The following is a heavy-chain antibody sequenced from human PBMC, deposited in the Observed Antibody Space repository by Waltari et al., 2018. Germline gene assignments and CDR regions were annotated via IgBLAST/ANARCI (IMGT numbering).Heavy chain of an antibody. CDR2: CEPEDGET. CDR3: ATGFDYVGAFDI. D-gene: IGHD4-17*01. V-gene: IGHV1-24*01. J-gene: IGHJ3*02. Sequence: QVQLVQSGAEVKKPGASVKVSCKVSGYTLPELSMNWVRQAPGKGLEWMGGCEPEDGETIYAQKFQGRVTMTEDTSTDTAYMELSSLRSEDTAVYYCATGFDYVGAFDIWGQGTMVTVSS. CDR1: GYTLPELS.